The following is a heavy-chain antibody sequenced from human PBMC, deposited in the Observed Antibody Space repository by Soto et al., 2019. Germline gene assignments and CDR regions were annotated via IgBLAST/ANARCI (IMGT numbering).Heavy chain of an antibody. D-gene: IGHD6-6*01. CDR2: ITAGGVST. V-gene: IGHV3-23*01. CDR1: EFAFSSYS. CDR3: ARFGDSTSSPYHYYYIDV. Sequence: QPGGSLRLSCAASEFAFSSYSMNWVRQAPGRGLEWVSGITAGGVSTYYADSVKGRFTISRDNSKNTLYLQMNSLRAEDTAIYYCARFGDSTSSPYHYYYIDVWGKGTTVTVSS. J-gene: IGHJ6*03.